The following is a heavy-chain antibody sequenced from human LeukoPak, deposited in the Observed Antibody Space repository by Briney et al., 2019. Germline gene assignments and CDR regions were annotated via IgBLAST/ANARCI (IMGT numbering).Heavy chain of an antibody. Sequence: GGSLRLSCAVSGFTFSNYWMSWVRQAPGKGLEWVANIKQDGSEKFYVDSVKGRFTISRDNAKNSLILQMNSLRAEDTAVYYCARSPDYGDPFFDYWGQGTLVTVSS. CDR3: ARSPDYGDPFFDY. J-gene: IGHJ4*02. CDR2: IKQDGSEK. V-gene: IGHV3-7*01. D-gene: IGHD4-17*01. CDR1: GFTFSNYW.